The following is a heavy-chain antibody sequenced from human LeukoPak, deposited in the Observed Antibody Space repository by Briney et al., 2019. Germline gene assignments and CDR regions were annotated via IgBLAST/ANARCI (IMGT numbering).Heavy chain of an antibody. CDR1: GFTFNDYG. CDR2: INWNGGNT. D-gene: IGHD3-22*01. CDR3: ARDKHYYDSSNYV. Sequence: GGSLTLSCAASGFTFNDYGMSWVRPGPGKGLEWVCGINWNGGNTGYADSVRGRFTISRDNAKNSLYLQMNSLRAEDTALYYCARDKHYYDSSNYVWGQGTLVTVSS. J-gene: IGHJ4*02. V-gene: IGHV3-20*04.